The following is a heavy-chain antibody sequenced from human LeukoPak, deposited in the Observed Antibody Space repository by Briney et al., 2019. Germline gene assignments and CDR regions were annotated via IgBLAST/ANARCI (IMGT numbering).Heavy chain of an antibody. CDR2: IYPGDSET. Sequence: GESLKISCKGSGYSFTSYWIAWVRQMPGKGLEWMGIIYPGDSETRYSPSFQGQVTISADKSISTAYLQWSSLKASDTAIYYCARRTAAGTLDFWGQGTLVTVSS. CDR3: ARRTAAGTLDF. D-gene: IGHD6-13*01. J-gene: IGHJ4*02. V-gene: IGHV5-51*01. CDR1: GYSFTSYW.